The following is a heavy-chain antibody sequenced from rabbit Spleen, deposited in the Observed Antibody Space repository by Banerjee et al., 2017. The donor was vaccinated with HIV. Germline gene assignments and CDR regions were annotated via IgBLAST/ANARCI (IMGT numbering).Heavy chain of an antibody. J-gene: IGHJ4*01. CDR2: TEPIFGTT. CDR3: ARDAGAGDYIDVYFSL. CDR1: GFDFSSYY. D-gene: IGHD1-1*01. V-gene: IGHV1S7*01. Sequence: LEESGGGLVQPGGSLKLFCKASGFDFSSYYMTWVRQAPGKGLEWIGLTEPIFGTTYYASWVNGRFTISSHNAQNTLYLQLKSLTAADTATYFCARDAGAGDYIDVYFSLWGPGTLVTVS.